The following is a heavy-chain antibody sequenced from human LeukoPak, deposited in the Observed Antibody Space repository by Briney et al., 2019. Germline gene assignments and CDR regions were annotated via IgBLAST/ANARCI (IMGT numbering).Heavy chain of an antibody. CDR3: ARDNYLRFEY. D-gene: IGHD2/OR15-2a*01. CDR1: GXTFSSHW. V-gene: IGHV3-74*01. Sequence: PGGSLRLSCAASGXTFSSHWMHWVRQAPGKGLVWVSRISVGGSSTSYADSVKGRFTISRDNAKNSLYLQMNSLRAEDTAVYYCARDNYLRFEYWGQGTLVTVSS. J-gene: IGHJ4*02. CDR2: ISVGGSST.